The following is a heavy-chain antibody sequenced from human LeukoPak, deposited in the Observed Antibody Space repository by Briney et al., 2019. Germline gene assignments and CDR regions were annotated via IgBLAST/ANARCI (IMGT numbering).Heavy chain of an antibody. V-gene: IGHV3-33*01. CDR2: IWYDGSNK. Sequence: GGSLRLSCAASGFTFSRFGMHWVRQAPGKGLEWVAVIWYDGSNKYYADSVKGRFTISRDNSKNTLYLEMNSLRAEDTAVYYCARDYYYGSSGYWDYYFDYWGQGTLVSVSS. D-gene: IGHD3-22*01. CDR3: ARDYYYGSSGYWDYYFDY. CDR1: GFTFSRFG. J-gene: IGHJ4*02.